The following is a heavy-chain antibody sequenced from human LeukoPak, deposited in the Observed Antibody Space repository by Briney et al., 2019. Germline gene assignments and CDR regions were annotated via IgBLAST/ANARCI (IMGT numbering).Heavy chain of an antibody. D-gene: IGHD2-2*01. CDR3: AKGPGAVVVPAAMGWDDY. V-gene: IGHV3-23*01. CDR2: ISGSGGST. J-gene: IGHJ4*02. Sequence: GGSLRLSCAASGFTFNCYAMSWLPQAPGKGLEWFSPISGSGGSTYYADSVKGWFTSSRDNSKNTLYLQMNSLRAEDTAVYYCAKGPGAVVVPAAMGWDDYWGQGTLVSVSS. CDR1: GFTFNCYA.